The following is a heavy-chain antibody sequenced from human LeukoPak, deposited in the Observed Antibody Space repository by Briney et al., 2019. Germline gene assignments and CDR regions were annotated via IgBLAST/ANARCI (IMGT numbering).Heavy chain of an antibody. CDR1: XGSIXXGGYY. CDR3: AGSQAPRPDAEGDAFDI. V-gene: IGHV4-30-2*01. CDR2: XYHSGST. Sequence: TCTXSXGSIXXGGYYWXXXRXPXXXGXXXIXXXYHSGSTYYNPSLKSRVTISVDRSKNQFSLKLSSVTAADTAVYYCAGSQAPRPDAEGDAFDIWGQGTMVTVSS. J-gene: IGHJ3*02.